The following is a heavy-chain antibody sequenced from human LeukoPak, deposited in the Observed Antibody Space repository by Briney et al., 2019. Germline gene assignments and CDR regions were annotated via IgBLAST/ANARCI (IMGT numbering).Heavy chain of an antibody. J-gene: IGHJ1*01. Sequence: GGSLRLSCAASGFTFSSYSMNWVRQAPGKGLEWVSSISRRSRHLYYAGSVKGRFTISRDDAENSLHLQMNSLRADDMAVYYCVRDFMGAGATTAFLHHWGQGTLVSVSS. CDR2: ISRRSRHL. CDR1: GFTFSSYS. CDR3: VRDFMGAGATTAFLHH. D-gene: IGHD1/OR15-1a*01. V-gene: IGHV3-21*01.